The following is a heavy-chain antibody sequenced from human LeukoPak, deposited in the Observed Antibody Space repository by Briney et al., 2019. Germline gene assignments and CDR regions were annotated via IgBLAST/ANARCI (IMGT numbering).Heavy chain of an antibody. J-gene: IGHJ2*01. V-gene: IGHV3-30*18. CDR1: GFTFGSYG. CDR3: AKASNYYDSSGYSYWYFDL. CDR2: ISFDGSDK. Sequence: AGRSLSLSCAASGFTFGSYGMHWVRQAPGQGLEWVAVISFDGSDKYYADSVKGRFTISRDNSKNTLYLQVNSLRAEDTAVYYCAKASNYYDSSGYSYWYFDLWGRGTLVAVSS. D-gene: IGHD3-22*01.